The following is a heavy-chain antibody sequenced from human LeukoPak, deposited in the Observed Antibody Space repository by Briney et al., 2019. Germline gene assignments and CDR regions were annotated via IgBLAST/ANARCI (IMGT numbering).Heavy chain of an antibody. CDR2: IYSSGST. Sequence: SETLSLTCTVSGDSISGYYWTWIRQPPGKGLEWIGYIYSSGSTKYHPSLKSRVTISVDTSKNQFSLKLNSVTAADTAVYYCARHAAIVAAATDYFDFWVKEPWSPSPQ. V-gene: IGHV4-4*09. CDR1: GDSISGYY. CDR3: ARHAAIVAAATDYFDF. D-gene: IGHD2-2*01. J-gene: IGHJ4*01.